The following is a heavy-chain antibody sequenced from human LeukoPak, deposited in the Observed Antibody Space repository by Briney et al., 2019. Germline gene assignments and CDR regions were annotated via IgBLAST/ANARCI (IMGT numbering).Heavy chain of an antibody. D-gene: IGHD2-15*01. CDR1: GGSISSYY. J-gene: IGHJ4*02. Sequence: PSETLSLPCTVSGGSISSYYWSWIRQPPGKGLEWLGYIYYSGSTNYNPSLKSRVTIPVDTSKNQFSLKLSSVTAADTAVYYCARGGYCSGGSCYEDYWGQGTLVTVSS. CDR2: IYYSGST. V-gene: IGHV4-59*01. CDR3: ARGGYCSGGSCYEDY.